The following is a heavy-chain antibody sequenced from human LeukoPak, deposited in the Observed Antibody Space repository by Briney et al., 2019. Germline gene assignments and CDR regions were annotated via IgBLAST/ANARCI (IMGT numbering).Heavy chain of an antibody. CDR2: INPNSGGT. D-gene: IGHD3-10*01. CDR1: GYTFTGYY. CDR3: ARRVVREKVDWFDP. V-gene: IGHV1-2*02. Sequence: ASVKVSCKASGYTFTGYYMHWVRQAPGQGLEWMGWINPNSGGTNYAQKFQGRVTMTRDTSISTAYMELSRLRSDDTAVYYCARRVVREKVDWFDPWGQGTLVTVSS. J-gene: IGHJ5*02.